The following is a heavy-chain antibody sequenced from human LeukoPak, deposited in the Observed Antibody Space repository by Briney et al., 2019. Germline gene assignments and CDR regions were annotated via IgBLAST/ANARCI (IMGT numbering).Heavy chain of an antibody. D-gene: IGHD3-22*01. CDR1: GFTVSSNY. V-gene: IGHV3-53*01. Sequence: PGGSLRLSCAAYGFTVSSNYMSWVRQAPGKGLEWVSVIYSGGSTYYADSVKGRFTISRDNSKNTLYLQMNSLRAEDTAVYYCARVLSRGVHYDSSGYHKGFDYWGQGTLVTVSS. CDR3: ARVLSRGVHYDSSGYHKGFDY. CDR2: IYSGGST. J-gene: IGHJ4*02.